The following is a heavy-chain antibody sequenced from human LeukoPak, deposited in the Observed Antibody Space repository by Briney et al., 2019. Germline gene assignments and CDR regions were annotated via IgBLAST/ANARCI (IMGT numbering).Heavy chain of an antibody. CDR3: AKALYSTSWTFDY. J-gene: IGHJ4*02. CDR2: IKQDGSEK. V-gene: IGHV3-7*03. Sequence: GGSLRLSCGASGFSFSSFWMSWVRQAPGKGLEGVANIKQDGSEKNYVDSVKGRFTISRDNAKNSLYLQMNSLRAEDTAVYYCAKALYSTSWTFDYWGQGTLVTVSS. CDR1: GFSFSSFW. D-gene: IGHD2-2*01.